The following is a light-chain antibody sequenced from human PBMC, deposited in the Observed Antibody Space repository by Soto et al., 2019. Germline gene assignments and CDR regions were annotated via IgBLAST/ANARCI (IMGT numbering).Light chain of an antibody. CDR3: QQINSYPL. J-gene: IGKJ4*01. CDR1: QGISSY. V-gene: IGKV1-9*01. Sequence: IQLTQSPSSLSASVGDRVTITCRASQGISSYLAWYQQKPGKAPKLLIYAASTLQSGVPSRFSGSGSGTDLTLTISSLKNEAFETYYCQQINSYPLFGGGTKVDIK. CDR2: AAS.